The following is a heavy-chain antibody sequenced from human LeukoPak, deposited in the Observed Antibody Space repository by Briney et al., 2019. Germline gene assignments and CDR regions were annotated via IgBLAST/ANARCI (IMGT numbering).Heavy chain of an antibody. V-gene: IGHV3-7*01. Sequence: GGSLRLSRAASGFTFSSYWMSWVRQAPGKGLEWVANIKQDGSEKYYVDSVKGRFTISRDNAKNSLYLQMNSLRAEDTAVYYCNYGGNSGAFDIWGQGTMVTVSS. CDR1: GFTFSSYW. CDR3: NYGGNSGAFDI. D-gene: IGHD4-23*01. J-gene: IGHJ3*02. CDR2: IKQDGSEK.